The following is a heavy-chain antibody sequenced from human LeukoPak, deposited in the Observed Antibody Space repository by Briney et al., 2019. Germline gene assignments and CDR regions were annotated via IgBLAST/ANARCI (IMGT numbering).Heavy chain of an antibody. Sequence: SETLSLTCTVSGGSISSYYWSWIRQPPGRGLEWIGYIYYSGSTNYNPSLKSRVTISVDTSKNQFSLKLSSVTAADTAVYYCARQERWLPFDYWGQGTLVTVSS. CDR2: IYYSGST. CDR1: GGSISSYY. V-gene: IGHV4-59*08. D-gene: IGHD5-24*01. J-gene: IGHJ4*02. CDR3: ARQERWLPFDY.